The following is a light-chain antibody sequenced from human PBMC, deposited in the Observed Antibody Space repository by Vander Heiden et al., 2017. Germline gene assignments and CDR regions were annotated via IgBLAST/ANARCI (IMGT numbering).Light chain of an antibody. J-gene: IGLJ1*01. CDR2: ENN. Sequence: QSVLTQPPSVAAAPGQKVTTSCSGSSSNIGDNYVSWLQQLPGTAPNVLIFENNRRPSGIPDRFSGSKSGTSATLGITGLQTGDEADYYCGTWDSSLSSGVFGSGTKVTVL. V-gene: IGLV1-51*01. CDR3: GTWDSSLSSGV. CDR1: SSNIGDNY.